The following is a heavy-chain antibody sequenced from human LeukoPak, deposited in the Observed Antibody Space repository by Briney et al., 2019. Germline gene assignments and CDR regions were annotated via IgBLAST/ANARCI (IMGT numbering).Heavy chain of an antibody. Sequence: SETLSLTCSVSGGSINNYWWSWIRQPPGKGLEWIGYIYRGETTNYNPSLKSRVTLSVDTSKNQFSLKLSSVTAADTAVYYCARQRMIRWFDPWGQGTLVTVSS. J-gene: IGHJ5*02. D-gene: IGHD3-22*01. CDR1: GGSINNYW. CDR2: IYRGETT. CDR3: ARQRMIRWFDP. V-gene: IGHV4-4*09.